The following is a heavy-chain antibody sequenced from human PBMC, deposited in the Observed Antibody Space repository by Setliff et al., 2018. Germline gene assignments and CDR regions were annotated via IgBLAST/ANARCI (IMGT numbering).Heavy chain of an antibody. CDR3: ACPDILTGLYDY. D-gene: IGHD3-9*01. CDR2: ISSSGSTI. Sequence: PGGSLRLSCAASGFMFSIYSMNWVRQAPGKGLEWVSYISSSGSTIYYADSVKGRFTISRDNAKNSLYLQMNSLRAEDTAVYYCACPDILTGLYDYWGQGTLVTVSS. J-gene: IGHJ4*02. V-gene: IGHV3-48*04. CDR1: GFMFSIYS.